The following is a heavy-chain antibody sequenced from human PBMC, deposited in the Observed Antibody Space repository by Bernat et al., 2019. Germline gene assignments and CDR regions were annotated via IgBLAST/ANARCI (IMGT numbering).Heavy chain of an antibody. Sequence: QVQLQQWGAGLLKPSETLSLTCAAYGGSFSGYYWSWLRQPPGKGLEWIGEITHSGSTNYNPSLKSRVTISVDTSKNQFSLRLSSVTAADTAVYYCAKSRRGGVPPGYVFWGQGTLVTVSS. CDR1: GGSFSGYY. CDR2: ITHSGST. V-gene: IGHV4-34*01. J-gene: IGHJ4*02. CDR3: AKSRRGGVPPGYVF. D-gene: IGHD3-16*01.